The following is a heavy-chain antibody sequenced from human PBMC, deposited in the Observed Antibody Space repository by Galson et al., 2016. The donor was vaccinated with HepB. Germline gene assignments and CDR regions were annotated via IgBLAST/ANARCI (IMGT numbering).Heavy chain of an antibody. CDR2: ITAYNGNT. CDR1: GYNFSSHG. Sequence: SVKVSCKASGYNFSSHGMSWVRQAPGQGPEWMGWITAYNGNTNYAQKFQGRVTMTTDTSTNTAYMQLRSLMFDDTAVYYWAKDLGVVMLPGYVPRYTYYYSGMDGWGEGTTVTVSS. J-gene: IGHJ6*04. CDR3: AKDLGVVMLPGYVPRYTYYYSGMDG. D-gene: IGHD3-16*02. V-gene: IGHV1-18*01.